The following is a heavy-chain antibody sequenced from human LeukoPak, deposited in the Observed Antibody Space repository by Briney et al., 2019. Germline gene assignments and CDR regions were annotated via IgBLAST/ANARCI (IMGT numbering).Heavy chain of an antibody. CDR3: ARETLRFLEWLPIRDDAFDI. D-gene: IGHD3-3*01. J-gene: IGHJ3*02. V-gene: IGHV4-34*01. CDR1: GGSFSGYY. CDR2: INHSGST. Sequence: SETLSLTCAVYGGSFSGYYWSWIRQPPGKGLEWIGEINHSGSTNYNPSLKSRVTISVDTSKNQFSLKLSSVTAADTAVYYCARETLRFLEWLPIRDDAFDIWGQGTMVTVSS.